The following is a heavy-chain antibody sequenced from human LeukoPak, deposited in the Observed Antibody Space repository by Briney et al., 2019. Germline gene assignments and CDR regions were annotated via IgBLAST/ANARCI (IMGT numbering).Heavy chain of an antibody. V-gene: IGHV1-8*01. CDR3: ARALHDEVVAETGTVNWFDP. CDR2: MNPVSGST. J-gene: IGHJ5*02. CDR1: GYSFASYD. D-gene: IGHD2-15*01. Sequence: WAPVKVSCKASGYSFASYDINWVRQATGQGLEWMGWMNPVSGSTGYAQKFLDRVTMTRDTSITTAYMELSSLRSEDTAVYYCARALHDEVVAETGTVNWFDPWGQGTLVTVSS.